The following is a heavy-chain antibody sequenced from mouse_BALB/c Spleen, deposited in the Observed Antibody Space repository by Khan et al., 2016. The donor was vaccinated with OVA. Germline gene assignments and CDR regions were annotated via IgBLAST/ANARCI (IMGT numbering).Heavy chain of an antibody. D-gene: IGHD1-1*01. CDR1: GFTFSSYA. CDR3: ARPLITAVIATSYWFFDF. J-gene: IGHJ1*01. Sequence: EVELVESGGGLVKPGGSLILSCAASGFTFSSYAMPWVRQTPEKRLEWVATIISGGNYTYYPDSVKGRFTISRDNANNTLYLQLSSLTSENTAMYYGARPLITAVIATSYWFFDFWGEGTPVTVS. CDR2: IISGGNYT. V-gene: IGHV5-9-3*01.